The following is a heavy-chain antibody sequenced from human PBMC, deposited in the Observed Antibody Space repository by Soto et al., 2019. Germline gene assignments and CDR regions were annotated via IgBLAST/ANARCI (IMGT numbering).Heavy chain of an antibody. J-gene: IGHJ5*02. D-gene: IGHD5-18*01. CDR2: IKQDGSEK. Sequence: GGSLRLSCAASGFTFSSYWMSWVRQAPGKGLEWVANIKQDGSEKYYVDSVKGRFTISRDNAKNSLYLQMNSLRAGDTAVYYCAGSIQLWLRSSWFDPWGQGTLVTVSS. V-gene: IGHV3-7*03. CDR3: AGSIQLWLRSSWFDP. CDR1: GFTFSSYW.